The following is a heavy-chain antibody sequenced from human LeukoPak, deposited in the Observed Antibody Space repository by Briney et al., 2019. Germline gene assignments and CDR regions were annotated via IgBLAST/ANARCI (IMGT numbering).Heavy chain of an antibody. CDR3: ARGAIGILDY. CDR1: GFTFTTFS. CDR2: ISYDGNTK. Sequence: GRSLRLSCAASGFTFTTFSFHWVRQTPGKGLEWVAFISYDGNTKYYADAVKGRFTISRDNSKNTLYLQMNSLRSEDTAIYYCARGAIGILDYWGQGTLVSVSS. V-gene: IGHV3-30*04. J-gene: IGHJ4*02.